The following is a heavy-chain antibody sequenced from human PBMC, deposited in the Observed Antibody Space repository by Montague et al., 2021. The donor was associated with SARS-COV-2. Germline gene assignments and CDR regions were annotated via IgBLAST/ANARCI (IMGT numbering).Heavy chain of an antibody. CDR2: VSGDGDST. CDR1: GFYFNDYG. CDR3: AKCLRCNGFDGNYSDS. Sequence: SLRLSCAVSGFYFNDYGMRWVRQAPGKGLDWVSAVSGDGDSTYYADSVKGRFTNSRDNSKNTLYLQMNSLRAEDTAVYYCAKCLRCNGFDGNYSDSWGQGTLVTVSS. J-gene: IGHJ4*02. D-gene: IGHD5-12*01. V-gene: IGHV3-23*01.